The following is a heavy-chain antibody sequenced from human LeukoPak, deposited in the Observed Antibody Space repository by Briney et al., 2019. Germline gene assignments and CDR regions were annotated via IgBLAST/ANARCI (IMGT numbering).Heavy chain of an antibody. CDR2: IYYSGST. Sequence: SETLSLTCTVSGGSISSYYWSWIRQPPGKGLEWIGYIYYSGSTNYNPSLKSRVTISVVTSKNQFSLKLTSVTAADTAVYYCARDGLYSSSWRLFDYWGQGTLVTVSS. V-gene: IGHV4-59*12. D-gene: IGHD6-13*01. CDR1: GGSISSYY. J-gene: IGHJ4*02. CDR3: ARDGLYSSSWRLFDY.